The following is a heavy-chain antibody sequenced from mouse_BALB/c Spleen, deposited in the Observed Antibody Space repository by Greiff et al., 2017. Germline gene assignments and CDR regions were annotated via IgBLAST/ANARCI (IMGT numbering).Heavy chain of an antibody. Sequence: EVHLVESGGGLVKPGGSLKLSCAASGFAFSSYDMSWVRQTPEKRLEWVAYISSGGGSTYYPDTVKGRFTISRDNAKNTLYLQMSSLKSEDTAMYYCARHEEAPFDYWGQGTTLTVSS. CDR3: ARHEEAPFDY. V-gene: IGHV5-12-1*01. CDR2: ISSGGGST. CDR1: GFAFSSYD. J-gene: IGHJ2*01.